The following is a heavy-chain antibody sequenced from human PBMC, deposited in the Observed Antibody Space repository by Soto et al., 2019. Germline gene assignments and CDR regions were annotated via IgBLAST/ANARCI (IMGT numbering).Heavy chain of an antibody. CDR3: ARDHYGGNYNPIDY. D-gene: IGHD4-17*01. Sequence: QVQLVESGGGVVQPGRSLRLSCAASGFTFSSYGMHWVRQAPGKGLEWVAVIWYDGSNKYYADSVKGRFTISRDNSKNTLYLQMNSLRAEDTAVYYCARDHYGGNYNPIDYWGQGTLVTVSS. CDR2: IWYDGSNK. CDR1: GFTFSSYG. J-gene: IGHJ4*02. V-gene: IGHV3-33*01.